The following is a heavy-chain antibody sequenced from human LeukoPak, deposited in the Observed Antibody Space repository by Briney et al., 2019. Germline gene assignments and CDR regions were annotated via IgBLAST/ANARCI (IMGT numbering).Heavy chain of an antibody. CDR1: GGSISSYY. Sequence: PSETLSLTCTVSGGSISSYYWSWVRQPPGKGLEWIGYIYYSGSTNYNPSLKSRVTISVDTSKNQFSLKLSSVTAADTAVYYCAAYDFWSGRIDYWGQGTLVTVSS. J-gene: IGHJ4*02. CDR3: AAYDFWSGRIDY. V-gene: IGHV4-59*01. CDR2: IYYSGST. D-gene: IGHD3-3*01.